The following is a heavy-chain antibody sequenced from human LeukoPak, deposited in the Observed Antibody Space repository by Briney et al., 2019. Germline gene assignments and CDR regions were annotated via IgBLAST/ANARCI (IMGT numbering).Heavy chain of an antibody. D-gene: IGHD3-10*01. V-gene: IGHV1-46*01. CDR2: INPSGGST. J-gene: IGHJ4*02. CDR1: GYTFTRYH. CDR3: ARDSRITMVRGVMGY. Sequence: ASVKVSCKASGYTFTRYHMHWVRQAPGQGLEWMGIINPSGGSTTYAQKFQGRVTMTRDTSTSTVYMELSSLRSEDTAVYYCARDSRITMVRGVMGYWGQGTLATVSS.